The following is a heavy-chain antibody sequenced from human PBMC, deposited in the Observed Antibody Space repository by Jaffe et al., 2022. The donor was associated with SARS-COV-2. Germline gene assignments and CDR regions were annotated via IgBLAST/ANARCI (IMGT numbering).Heavy chain of an antibody. J-gene: IGHJ6*02. CDR1: GFTFSSYE. CDR2: ISSSGSTI. D-gene: IGHD6-13*01. V-gene: IGHV3-48*03. CDR3: ARVRGEQQLVLIYYYYYGMDV. Sequence: EVQLVESGGGLVQPGGSLRLSCAASGFTFSSYEMNWVRQAPGKGLEWVSYISSSGSTIYYADSVKGRFTISRDNAKNSLYLQMNSLRAEDTAVYYCARVRGEQQLVLIYYYYYGMDVWGQGTTVTVSS.